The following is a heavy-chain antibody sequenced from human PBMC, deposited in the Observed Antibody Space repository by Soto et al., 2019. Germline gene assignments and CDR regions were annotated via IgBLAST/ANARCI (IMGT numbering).Heavy chain of an antibody. D-gene: IGHD3-3*01. CDR2: IYYSGST. CDR3: ARTGSGYTYYYYGMDV. V-gene: IGHV4-39*01. J-gene: IGHJ6*02. Sequence: SETLSLTCTVSGGSISSSSYYWGWIRQPPGKGMEWIGSIYYSGSTYCNTSLKSRVTISVDTSKNQFSLKLSSVTAADSAVYYCARTGSGYTYYYYGMDVWGQGTTVTVSS. CDR1: GGSISSSSYY.